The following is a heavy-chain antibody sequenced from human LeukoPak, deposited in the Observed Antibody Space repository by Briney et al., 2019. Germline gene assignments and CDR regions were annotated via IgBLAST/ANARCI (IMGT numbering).Heavy chain of an antibody. CDR1: GGSISSINW. CDR3: ARGRLVVAPIDL. V-gene: IGHV4-4*02. J-gene: IGHJ2*01. D-gene: IGHD5-12*01. CDR2: FSQRGDA. Sequence: PSETLSLTCAVSGGSISSINWCNWVRQPPGKGLEWIGEFSQRGDANYSPSLRSRVTISVDNSKNQFSLNLTSVTAADTAVYYCARGRLVVAPIDLWGRGTLVTVSS.